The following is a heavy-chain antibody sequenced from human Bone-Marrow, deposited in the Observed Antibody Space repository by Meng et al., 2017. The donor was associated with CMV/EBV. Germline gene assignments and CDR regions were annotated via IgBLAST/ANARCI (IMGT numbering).Heavy chain of an antibody. CDR2: INSDGSST. V-gene: IGHV3-74*01. D-gene: IGHD3-3*01. CDR3: ARELSGHNFWSGSYIMDV. Sequence: GESLKISCAASGFTFSSYWMHWVRQAPGKGLVWVSRINSDGSSTSYADSVKGRFTISRDNAKNTLYLQMNSLRAEDTAVYYCARELSGHNFWSGSYIMDVWGQGTTVTVSS. J-gene: IGHJ6*02. CDR1: GFTFSSYW.